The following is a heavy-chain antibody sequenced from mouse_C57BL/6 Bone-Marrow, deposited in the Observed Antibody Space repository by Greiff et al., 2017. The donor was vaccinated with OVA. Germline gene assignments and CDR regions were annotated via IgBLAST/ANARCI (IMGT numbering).Heavy chain of an antibody. D-gene: IGHD1-1*01. Sequence: EVKLMESGPVLVKPGASVKMSCKASGYTFTDYYMNWVKQSHGKSLEWIGVINPYNGGTSYNQKFKGKATLTVDKSSSTAYMELNSLTSEDSAVYYCARSDYHYGSGDYWGQGTTLTVSS. CDR1: GYTFTDYY. V-gene: IGHV1-19*01. CDR3: ARSDYHYGSGDY. CDR2: INPYNGGT. J-gene: IGHJ2*01.